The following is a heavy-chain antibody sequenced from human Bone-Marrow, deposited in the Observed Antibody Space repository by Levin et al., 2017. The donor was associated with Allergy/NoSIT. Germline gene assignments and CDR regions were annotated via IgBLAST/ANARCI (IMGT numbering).Heavy chain of an antibody. CDR2: IRSKANSYAT. CDR3: TPFSTEGVG. V-gene: IGHV3-73*01. Sequence: GGSLRLSCAASGFTFSGSAMHWVRQASGKGLEWVGRIRSKANSYATAYAASVKGRFTISRDDSKNTAYLQMNSLKTEDTAVYYCTPFSTEGVGWGQGTLVTVSS. CDR1: GFTFSGSA. J-gene: IGHJ4*02. D-gene: IGHD2/OR15-2a*01.